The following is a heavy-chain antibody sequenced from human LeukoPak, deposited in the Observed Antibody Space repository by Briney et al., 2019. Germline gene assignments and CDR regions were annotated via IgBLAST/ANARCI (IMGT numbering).Heavy chain of an antibody. V-gene: IGHV4-39*07. J-gene: IGHJ5*02. CDR2: SDYSGNT. CDR3: ARRGTGLDWFDP. CDR1: SGSITSGNYY. Sequence: SSETLSLTCTVSSGSITSGNYYWDWIRQPPGKGLEWIGGSDYSGNTYYNPSLKSRVTISVGTSKNQFSLKLSSVTAADTAVYYCARRGTGLDWFDPWGQGTLVTVSS. D-gene: IGHD1-1*01.